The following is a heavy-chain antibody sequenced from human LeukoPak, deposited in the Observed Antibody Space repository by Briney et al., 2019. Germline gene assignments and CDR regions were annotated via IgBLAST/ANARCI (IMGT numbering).Heavy chain of an antibody. Sequence: SETLSLTCAVSGGSISSGGYSWSWIRQPPGKGLEWIGYIYHSGSTYYNPSLKSRVTISVDRSKNQFSLKLSSVTAADTAVYYCARPAVVVPAAPGLNWYFDLWGRGTLVTVSS. CDR2: IYHSGST. CDR3: ARPAVVVPAAPGLNWYFDL. CDR1: GGSISSGGYS. J-gene: IGHJ2*01. V-gene: IGHV4-30-2*01. D-gene: IGHD2-2*01.